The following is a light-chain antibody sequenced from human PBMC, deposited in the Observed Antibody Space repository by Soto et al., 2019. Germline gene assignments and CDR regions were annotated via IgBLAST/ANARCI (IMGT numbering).Light chain of an antibody. CDR3: QQYGSLWT. CDR1: QSVSSSY. Sequence: EIVLTQSPGTLSLSPGERATLSCRASQSVSSSYLAWYQQKPGQAPRLLIYAASSRATGIPDRFSGSGSGTDFTLTISRLAPEDFAVYYCQQYGSLWTFGQGTKVEIK. CDR2: AAS. J-gene: IGKJ1*01. V-gene: IGKV3-20*01.